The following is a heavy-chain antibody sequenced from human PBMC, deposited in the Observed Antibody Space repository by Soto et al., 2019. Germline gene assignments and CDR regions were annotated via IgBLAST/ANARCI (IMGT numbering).Heavy chain of an antibody. CDR2: ISGSGDST. CDR1: GFTFSSYA. D-gene: IGHD6-19*01. Sequence: PGGSLRLSCAASGFTFSSYAMSWVRQAPGTGLQWVSAISGSGDSTYYADSVKGRFTISRDNSRNTLHLQMNSLRAEDTAIYYCAVPTGIEVTGPDYWGRGTLVTVSS. V-gene: IGHV3-23*01. J-gene: IGHJ4*02. CDR3: AVPTGIEVTGPDY.